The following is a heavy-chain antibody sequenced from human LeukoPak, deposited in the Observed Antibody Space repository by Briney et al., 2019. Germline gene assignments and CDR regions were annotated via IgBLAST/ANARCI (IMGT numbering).Heavy chain of an antibody. CDR3: ARGSAAGLAY. CDR2: IDRSRST. D-gene: IGHD6-13*01. V-gene: IGHV4-34*01. Sequence: PSETLSLTCAVYGGSFSGYSWTWIRQPPGKGLEWIGEIDRSRSTNYNPSLKSRLTISVDTSKNQFSLKLTSVTAADTTVYYCARGSAAGLAYWGQGTLVTVSS. CDR1: GGSFSGYS. J-gene: IGHJ4*02.